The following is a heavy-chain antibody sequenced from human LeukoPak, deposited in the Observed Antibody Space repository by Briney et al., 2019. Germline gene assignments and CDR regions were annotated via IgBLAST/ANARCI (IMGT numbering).Heavy chain of an antibody. CDR2: INPNSGGT. Sequence: GASVKVSCKASGYSFTGYYIHWVRQAPGQGLEWMGWINPNSGGTNYAQKFQGRVSMTTDTSTSTAYMELRSLRSDDTAVYYCASALITYYYGSGSYYIDAFDIWGQGTMVTVSS. D-gene: IGHD3-10*01. J-gene: IGHJ3*02. CDR3: ASALITYYYGSGSYYIDAFDI. CDR1: GYSFTGYY. V-gene: IGHV1-2*02.